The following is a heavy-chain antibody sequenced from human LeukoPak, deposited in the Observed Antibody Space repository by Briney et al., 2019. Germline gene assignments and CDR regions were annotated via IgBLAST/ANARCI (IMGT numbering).Heavy chain of an antibody. Sequence: GASVKVSCKASGYTFTGYYMHWVRQAPGQGLEWMGWINPNSGGTNYAQKFQGRVTMTRDTSISTAYMELSRLRSDDTAVYYCVRGGRDGYNFRDYFDYWGQGTLVTVSS. V-gene: IGHV1-2*02. CDR1: GYTFTGYY. J-gene: IGHJ4*02. CDR3: VRGGRDGYNFRDYFDY. D-gene: IGHD5-24*01. CDR2: INPNSGGT.